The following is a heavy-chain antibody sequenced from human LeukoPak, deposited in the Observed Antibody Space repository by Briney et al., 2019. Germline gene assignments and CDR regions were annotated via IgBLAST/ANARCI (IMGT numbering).Heavy chain of an antibody. V-gene: IGHV4-31*03. CDR2: IYYSGST. Sequence: SETLSLTRTVSGGSISSGGYYWSWIRQHPGKGLEWIGYIYYSGSTYYNPSLKSRVTISVDTSKNQFSLKLSSVTAADTAVYYCARDRRTYSGYDYFSGMDVWGQGTTVTVSS. CDR1: GGSISSGGYY. J-gene: IGHJ6*02. CDR3: ARDRRTYSGYDYFSGMDV. D-gene: IGHD5-12*01.